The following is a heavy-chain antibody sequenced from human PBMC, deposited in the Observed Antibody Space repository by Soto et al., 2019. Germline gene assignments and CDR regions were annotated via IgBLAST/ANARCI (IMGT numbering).Heavy chain of an antibody. CDR3: ARASSSIWLHEWGWFDP. V-gene: IGHV4-30-4*01. D-gene: IGHD5-18*01. CDR2: IYYSGST. Sequence: PSETLSLTCTVSGGSISSGDYYWSWIRQPPGKGLEWIGYIYYSGSTYYNPSLKSRVTISVDTSKNQFSLKLSSVTAADTAVYYCARASSSIWLHEWGWFDPWGHGTLVTVSS. J-gene: IGHJ5*02. CDR1: GGSISSGDYY.